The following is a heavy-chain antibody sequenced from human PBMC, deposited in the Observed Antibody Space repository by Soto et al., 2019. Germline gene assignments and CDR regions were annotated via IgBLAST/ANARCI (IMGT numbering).Heavy chain of an antibody. CDR2: ISGSGGST. V-gene: IGHV3-23*01. Sequence: GGSLRLSCAASGFTFSSYAMSWVRQAPGKGLEWVSAISGSGGSTYYGDSVKGRFTISRDNSKNTLYLKMNSMSAEDTDIYYCAKGGPARTTTEYSSYSGSRAFDIWGQGTMVTVSS. J-gene: IGHJ3*02. CDR3: AKGGPARTTTEYSSYSGSRAFDI. D-gene: IGHD6-6*01. CDR1: GFTFSSYA.